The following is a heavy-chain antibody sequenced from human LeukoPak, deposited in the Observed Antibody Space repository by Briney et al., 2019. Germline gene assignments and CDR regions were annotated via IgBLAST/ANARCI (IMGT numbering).Heavy chain of an antibody. J-gene: IGHJ4*02. V-gene: IGHV3-53*05. D-gene: IGHD2-21*02. CDR3: ARDYCGGDCPLDY. Sequence: PGGSLRLSCAASGFTVSSNYMSWVRQAPGKGLEWVSVIYSGGSTYDADSVKGRFTISRDNSKNTLYLQMNSLRAEYTAVYYCARDYCGGDCPLDYWGQGTLVTVSS. CDR1: GFTVSSNY. CDR2: IYSGGST.